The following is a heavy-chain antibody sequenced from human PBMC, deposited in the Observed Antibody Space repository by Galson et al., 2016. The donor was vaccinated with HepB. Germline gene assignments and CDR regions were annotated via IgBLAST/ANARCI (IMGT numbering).Heavy chain of an antibody. V-gene: IGHV3-33*01. CDR1: RFTFSRYG. J-gene: IGHJ4*02. CDR2: IWYDGSNK. Sequence: SLRLSCAASRFTFSRYGMHWVRQAPGKGLEWVAGIWYDGSNKYYADSVKGRFTISRDNSKNTLYLQMNSLRAEDTAVYYCAREDPNVAVAALDYWGQGTLVTFSS. D-gene: IGHD6-19*01. CDR3: AREDPNVAVAALDY.